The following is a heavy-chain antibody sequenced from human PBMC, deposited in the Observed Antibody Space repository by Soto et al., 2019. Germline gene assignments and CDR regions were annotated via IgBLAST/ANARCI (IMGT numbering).Heavy chain of an antibody. J-gene: IGHJ3*02. CDR2: IDPSDSYT. D-gene: IGHD6-6*01. Sequence: KTLGESLKISCKGSGYSFTSYWISWVRQMPGKGLEWMGRIDPSDSYTNYSPSFQGHVTISADKSISTAYLQWSSLKASDTAMYYCARRAGSPWADAFDIWGQGTMVTVS. CDR1: GYSFTSYW. V-gene: IGHV5-10-1*01. CDR3: ARRAGSPWADAFDI.